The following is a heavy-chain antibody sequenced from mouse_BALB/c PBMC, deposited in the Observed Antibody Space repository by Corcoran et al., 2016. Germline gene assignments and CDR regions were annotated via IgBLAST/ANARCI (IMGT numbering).Heavy chain of an antibody. CDR1: GYSFTSYY. J-gene: IGHJ4*01. CDR2: IDPFNGGT. D-gene: IGHD2-1*01. V-gene: IGHV1S135*01. CDR3: ARQDYGNLRDY. Sequence: EIQLQQSGPELMKPGASVKISCKASGYSFTSYYMHWVKQSHGKSLEWIGYIDPFNGGTSYNQKFKGKATLTVDKSSSTAYMHLSSLTSEDSAVYYCARQDYGNLRDYWGQGTSVTVSS.